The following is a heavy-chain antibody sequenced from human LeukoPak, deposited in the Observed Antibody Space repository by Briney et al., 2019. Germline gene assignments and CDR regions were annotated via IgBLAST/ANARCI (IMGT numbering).Heavy chain of an antibody. J-gene: IGHJ4*02. V-gene: IGHV4-59*01. D-gene: IGHD5-18*01. CDR2: MQSTGNS. Sequence: SETLSLTCTVSADSLSTYHWNWIRKPPGKGLEWIAYMQSTGNSKYNPSLRSRVTMFVDTSKNQVALILRSVTAADTAVYYCARDKQHSYGRYFDHWGQGALVTVSS. CDR3: ARDKQHSYGRYFDH. CDR1: ADSLSTYH.